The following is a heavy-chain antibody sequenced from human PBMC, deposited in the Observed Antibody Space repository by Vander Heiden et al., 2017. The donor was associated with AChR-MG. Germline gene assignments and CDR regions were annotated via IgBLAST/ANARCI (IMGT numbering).Heavy chain of an antibody. CDR1: VGTFSSYA. V-gene: IGHV1-69*01. Sequence: LKKPGSSVKFSCKASVGTFSSYAISWVRQAPGSGLEWTGGIIPIFGTANYAQKCQGRVTITADESTSTAYMELSSLRSEDTAVYYCARDYGAKAGDYWGQGTLVTVSS. J-gene: IGHJ4*02. CDR2: IIPIFGTA. D-gene: IGHD3-10*01. CDR3: ARDYGAKAGDY.